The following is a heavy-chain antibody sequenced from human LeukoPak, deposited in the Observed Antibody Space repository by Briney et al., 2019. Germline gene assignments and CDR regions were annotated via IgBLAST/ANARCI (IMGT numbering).Heavy chain of an antibody. D-gene: IGHD6-13*01. Sequence: SETLSLTCTVSGDSINTGHNYWNWIRQPAGKGLEWIGRIYSSGSTTYRSSLKSRVTISADTSKNQFSLKLSSVTAADTAIYYCVREVSAVDSTDYAYYYMDVWGRGTTVTVSS. CDR1: GDSINTGHNY. V-gene: IGHV4-61*02. J-gene: IGHJ6*03. CDR2: IYSSGST. CDR3: VREVSAVDSTDYAYYYMDV.